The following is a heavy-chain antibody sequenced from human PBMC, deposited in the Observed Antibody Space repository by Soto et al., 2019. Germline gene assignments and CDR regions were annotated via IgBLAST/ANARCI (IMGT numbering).Heavy chain of an antibody. CDR3: ARIVLYDILTGYRAFDY. CDR2: INAGNGNT. Sequence: GASVKLSCTASGYTLTIYAMHWVRQAPGQRLEWMGWINAGNGNTKYSQKFQGRVTITRDTSASTAYMELSSLRSEDTAVYYCARIVLYDILTGYRAFDYWGQGTLVTVSS. J-gene: IGHJ4*02. CDR1: GYTLTIYA. D-gene: IGHD3-9*01. V-gene: IGHV1-3*01.